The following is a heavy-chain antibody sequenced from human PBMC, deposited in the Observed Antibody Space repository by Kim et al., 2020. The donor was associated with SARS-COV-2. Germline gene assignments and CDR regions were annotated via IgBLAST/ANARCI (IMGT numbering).Heavy chain of an antibody. CDR1: GYTFTSYG. Sequence: ASVKVSCKASGYTFTSYGISWVRQAPGQGLEWMGWISAYNGNTNYAQKLQGRVTMTTDTSTSTAYMELRSLRSDDTAVYYCARCKLGYCSGGSWSGGWFDPWGQGTLVTVSS. J-gene: IGHJ5*02. D-gene: IGHD2-15*01. V-gene: IGHV1-18*01. CDR3: ARCKLGYCSGGSWSGGWFDP. CDR2: ISAYNGNT.